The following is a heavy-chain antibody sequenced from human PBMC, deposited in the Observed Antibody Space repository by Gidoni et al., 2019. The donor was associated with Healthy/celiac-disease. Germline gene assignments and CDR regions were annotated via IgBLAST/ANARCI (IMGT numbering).Heavy chain of an antibody. V-gene: IGHV3-33*01. CDR3: AREAYDRSGSFDY. CDR2: IWYDGSNK. D-gene: IGHD3-22*01. Sequence: QVQLVESGGGVVQPGRSLRLSCAASGFTFSSYGMHWVRQAPGKGLEWVAVIWYDGSNKYYADSVKGRFTISRDNSKNTLYLQMNSLRAEDTAVYYCAREAYDRSGSFDYWGQGTLVTVSS. J-gene: IGHJ4*02. CDR1: GFTFSSYG.